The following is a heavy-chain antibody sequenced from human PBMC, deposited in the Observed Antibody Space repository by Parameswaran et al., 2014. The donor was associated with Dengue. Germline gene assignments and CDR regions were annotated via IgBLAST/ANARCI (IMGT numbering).Heavy chain of an antibody. CDR2: ISSSSSYI. J-gene: IGHJ5*02. D-gene: IGHD3-3*01. CDR3: ARDNDRITIFGVVMENWFDP. Sequence: KWIRQPPGKGLEWVSSISSSSSYIYYADSVKGRFTISRDNAKNSLYLQMNSLRAEDTAVYYCARDNDRITIFGVVMENWFDPWGQGTLVTVSS. V-gene: IGHV3-21*01.